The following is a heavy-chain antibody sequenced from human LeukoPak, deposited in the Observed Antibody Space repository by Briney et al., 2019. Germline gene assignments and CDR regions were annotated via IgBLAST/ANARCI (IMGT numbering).Heavy chain of an antibody. J-gene: IGHJ4*02. Sequence: SQTLSLTCAISGDSVSSNSVTWNWIRQSPSRGLEWLGRTYYRSTWYNDYAVSVRGRITVNPDTSKNQFSLQLNSMTPEDTAVYYCARGGYNSDSWGQGTLVTVSS. V-gene: IGHV6-1*01. CDR3: ARGGYNSDS. CDR1: GDSVSSNSVT. CDR2: TYYRSTWYN. D-gene: IGHD5-24*01.